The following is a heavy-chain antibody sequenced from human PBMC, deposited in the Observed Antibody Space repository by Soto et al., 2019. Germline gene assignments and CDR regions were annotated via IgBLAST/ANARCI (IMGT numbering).Heavy chain of an antibody. D-gene: IGHD3-16*02. J-gene: IGHJ4*02. Sequence: QVQLVQSGAEVKKPGSSVKVSCKASGGTFSSYAISWVRQAPGQGLEWMGGIIPIFGTANYAQKFQGRVTITADEPTSTAYMELSSLRSEDTAVSYCARVPNYDYVWGSYRDTEKGGLDYWGQGTLVTVSS. V-gene: IGHV1-69*12. CDR1: GGTFSSYA. CDR2: IIPIFGTA. CDR3: ARVPNYDYVWGSYRDTEKGGLDY.